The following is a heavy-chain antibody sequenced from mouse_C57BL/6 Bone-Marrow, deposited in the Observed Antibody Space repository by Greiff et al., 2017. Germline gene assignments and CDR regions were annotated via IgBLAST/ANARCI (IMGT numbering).Heavy chain of an antibody. V-gene: IGHV1-72*01. D-gene: IGHD2-3*01. CDR3: ARWGDGYYAVGFAY. CDR1: GYTFTSYW. Sequence: QVQLQQPGAELVKPGASVKLSCKASGYTFTSYWMHWVKQRPGRGLEWIGRIDPNSGGTKYSEKFKSKATLTVDKPSSTAYMQLSSLTSEDSAVYYCARWGDGYYAVGFAYWGQGTLVTVSA. J-gene: IGHJ3*01. CDR2: IDPNSGGT.